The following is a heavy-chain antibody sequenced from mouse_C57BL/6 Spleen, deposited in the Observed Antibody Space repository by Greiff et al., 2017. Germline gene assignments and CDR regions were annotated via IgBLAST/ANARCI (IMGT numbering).Heavy chain of an antibody. J-gene: IGHJ2*01. CDR2: INPNNGGT. Sequence: VQLKQSGPELVKPGASVKIPCKASGYTFTDYNMDWVKQSHGKSLEWIGDINPNNGGTIYNQKFKGKATLTVDKSSSTAYMELRSLTSEDTAVYYCARRGLRPLPYYFDYWGQGTTLTVSS. CDR3: ARRGLRPLPYYFDY. V-gene: IGHV1-18*01. CDR1: GYTFTDYN. D-gene: IGHD2-4*01.